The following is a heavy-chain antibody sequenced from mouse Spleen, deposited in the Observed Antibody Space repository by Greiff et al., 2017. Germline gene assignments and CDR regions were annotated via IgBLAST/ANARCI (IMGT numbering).Heavy chain of an antibody. CDR1: GYAFSSSW. J-gene: IGHJ3*01. CDR2: IYPGDGDT. D-gene: IGHD2-2*01. Sequence: QVQLQQSGPELVKPGASVKISCKASGYAFSSSWMNWVKQRPGKGLEWIGRIYPGDGDTNYNGKFKGKATLTADKSSSTAYMQLSSLTSEDSAVYFCARVYGYDEAWFAYWGQGTLVTVSA. V-gene: IGHV1-82*01. CDR3: ARVYGYDEAWFAY.